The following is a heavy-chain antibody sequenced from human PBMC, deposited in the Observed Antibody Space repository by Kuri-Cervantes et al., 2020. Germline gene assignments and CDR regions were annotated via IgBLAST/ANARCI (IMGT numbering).Heavy chain of an antibody. CDR2: IYHSGST. J-gene: IGHJ6*02. CDR3: VGGGAYYYYGMDV. D-gene: IGHD1-26*01. CDR1: GGSISSSNW. Sequence: GSLRLSCAVSGGSISSSNWWSWVRQPPGKGLEWIGEIYHSGSTNYNPSLKSRVTISVDKSKNQFSLKLSSVTAADTAVYYCVGGGAYYYYGMDVWGQGTMVTVSS. V-gene: IGHV4-4*02.